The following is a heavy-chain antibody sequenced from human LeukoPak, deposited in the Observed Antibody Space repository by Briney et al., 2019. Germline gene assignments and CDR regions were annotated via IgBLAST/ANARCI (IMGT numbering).Heavy chain of an antibody. V-gene: IGHV1-2*02. J-gene: IGHJ3*02. CDR2: INPNSGGT. CDR1: GYTFTGYY. Sequence: ASVKVSCKASGYTFTGYYMHWVRQAPGQGLEWMGWINPNSGGTNYAQKFQGRVTMTRGTSISTAYMELSRLRSDDTAVYYCARVPYYDILTGSPRAFDIWGQGTMVTVSS. D-gene: IGHD3-9*01. CDR3: ARVPYYDILTGSPRAFDI.